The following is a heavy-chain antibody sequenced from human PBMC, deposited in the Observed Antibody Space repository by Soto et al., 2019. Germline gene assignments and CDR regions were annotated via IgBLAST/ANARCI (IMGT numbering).Heavy chain of an antibody. V-gene: IGHV4-31*03. Sequence: QVQLQESGPGLVKPSQTLSLTCTVSGGSTSSGGYYWSWIRQHPGKGLEWIGYIYYSGSTYYNPSLKSRVTISVDTSKNQFSLKLSSVTAADTAVYYCASVRGSFGVVTEIDYWGQGTLVTVSS. CDR1: GGSTSSGGYY. D-gene: IGHD3-3*01. CDR2: IYYSGST. J-gene: IGHJ4*02. CDR3: ASVRGSFGVVTEIDY.